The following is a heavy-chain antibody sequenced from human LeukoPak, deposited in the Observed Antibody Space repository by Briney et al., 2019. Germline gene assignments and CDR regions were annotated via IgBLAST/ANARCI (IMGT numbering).Heavy chain of an antibody. CDR1: GGSISSYY. V-gene: IGHV4-59*08. J-gene: IGHJ3*02. D-gene: IGHD3-9*01. CDR2: IYYSGST. CDR3: ARRARLTGAFDI. Sequence: PSETLSLTCTVSGGSISSYYWSWIRQPPGKGLEWIGYIYYSGSTNYNPSLKSRVTISVDTSKNQFSLKLSSVTAADTAVYHCARRARLTGAFDIWGQGTMVTVSS.